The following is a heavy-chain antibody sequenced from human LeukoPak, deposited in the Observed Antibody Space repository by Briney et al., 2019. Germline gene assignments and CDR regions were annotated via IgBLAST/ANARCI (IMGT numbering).Heavy chain of an antibody. Sequence: ASVKVSCKASGYTFTSYDINWVRQATGQGLEWMGWMNPNSGNTGYAQKFQGRVTMTRNTSISTAYMELSSLRSEDTAVYYCARMRSSRRTHNWFDPCGQGTLVTVSS. CDR3: ARMRSSRRTHNWFDP. J-gene: IGHJ5*02. CDR2: MNPNSGNT. D-gene: IGHD6-13*01. CDR1: GYTFTSYD. V-gene: IGHV1-8*01.